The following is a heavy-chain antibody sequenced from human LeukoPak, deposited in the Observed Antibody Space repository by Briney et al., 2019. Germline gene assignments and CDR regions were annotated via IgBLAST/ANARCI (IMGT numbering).Heavy chain of an antibody. CDR1: GASISGSGYY. V-gene: IGHV4-39*07. CDR3: ATATPNIDYGIIEGFDY. J-gene: IGHJ4*02. Sequence: SETLSLTCTVSGASISGSGYYWGWIRQPPGKGLEWIGSIYSSGSTYYNASLQSRVTISIETSKNQISLKLSSVTAADTAVYCCATATPNIDYGIIEGFDYWGQGTLVTVSS. D-gene: IGHD4-17*01. CDR2: IYSSGST.